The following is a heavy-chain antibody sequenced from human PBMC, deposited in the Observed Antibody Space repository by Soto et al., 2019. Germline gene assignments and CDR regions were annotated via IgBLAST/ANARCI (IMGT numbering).Heavy chain of an antibody. V-gene: IGHV3-23*01. J-gene: IGHJ4*02. Sequence: EVQLLESGGGLVQPGGSLRLSCAASGLTFSSYAMSWVRQAPGKGLDWVSTINRGGRTYYADTVKGRFTISRDNSKNTLYLQMDSLRGEDTAVYYCAKGDTGITTCFDFWGQGTLVTVSS. D-gene: IGHD5-18*01. CDR2: INRGGRT. CDR1: GLTFSSYA. CDR3: AKGDTGITTCFDF.